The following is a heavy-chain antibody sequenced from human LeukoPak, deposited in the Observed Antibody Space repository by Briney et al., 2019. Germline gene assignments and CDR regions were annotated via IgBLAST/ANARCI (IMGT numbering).Heavy chain of an antibody. CDR2: IYYSGST. J-gene: IGHJ4*02. CDR1: GGSISSSSYY. CDR3: ARHRHIVLVTAPHFDY. Sequence: SETLSLTCTVSGGSISSSSYYWGWIRQPPGKGLEWIGSIYYSGSTYYNPSLKSRVTISVDTSKNQFSLKLSSVTAADTAVYYCARHRHIVLVTAPHFDYWRQGTLVTVSS. D-gene: IGHD2-21*02. V-gene: IGHV4-39*01.